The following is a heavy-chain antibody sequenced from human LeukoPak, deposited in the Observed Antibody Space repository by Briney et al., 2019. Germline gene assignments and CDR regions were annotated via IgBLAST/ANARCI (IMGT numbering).Heavy chain of an antibody. CDR3: ARHGVVAAADHFDY. CDR1: GFTFSNYG. D-gene: IGHD6-13*01. CDR2: IRYDGSTK. V-gene: IGHV3-33*01. Sequence: PGGSLRLSCAASGFTFSNYGVHWVRQAPGKGLEWVAVIRYDGSTKYYADSVKGRFTISRHNSKNTLYLQMNSLRAEDTAVYYCARHGVVAAADHFDYWGQGTLVTVSS. J-gene: IGHJ4*02.